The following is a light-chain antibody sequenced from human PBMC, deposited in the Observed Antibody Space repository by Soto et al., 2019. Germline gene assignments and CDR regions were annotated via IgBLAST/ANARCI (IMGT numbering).Light chain of an antibody. Sequence: QSVLTQPPSASGTPGQRVTISCSGSSSNIGSSNVNWYQQLPGTAPKLLIYTNNQRPSGVPDRFSSSKSGTSASLAISGLQSEDEADYYCGSWDSSLSAYVFGTGTKVTVL. J-gene: IGLJ1*01. CDR3: GSWDSSLSAYV. CDR1: SSNIGSSN. CDR2: TNN. V-gene: IGLV1-44*01.